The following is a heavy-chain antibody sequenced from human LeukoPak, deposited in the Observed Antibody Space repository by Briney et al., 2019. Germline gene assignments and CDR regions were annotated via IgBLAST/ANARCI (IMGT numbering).Heavy chain of an antibody. CDR1: GFSFSGSA. J-gene: IGHJ4*02. Sequence: GGSLRLSCAASGFSFSGSAMHWVRQASGKGLEWVGRIRSKANSFTTTYAASVKGRFTISRDDSKNTAYLQMNSLKTEDTAVYYCSRLSPDGYNPFDFDYWSQGTLVTVSS. V-gene: IGHV3-73*01. CDR3: SRLSPDGYNPFDFDY. CDR2: IRSKANSFTT. D-gene: IGHD5-24*01.